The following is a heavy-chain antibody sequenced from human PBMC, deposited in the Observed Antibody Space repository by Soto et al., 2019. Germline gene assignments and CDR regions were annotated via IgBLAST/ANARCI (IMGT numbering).Heavy chain of an antibody. V-gene: IGHV4-31*03. Sequence: PSETLSLTCTVSGGSISSGGYYWSWIRQHPGKGLEWIGYIYYSGSTYYNPSLKSRVTISVDTSKNQFSLKLSSVTAADTAVYYCARATVMGIAALLDYWGQGTLVTVSS. D-gene: IGHD6-6*01. CDR2: IYYSGST. CDR1: GGSISSGGYY. J-gene: IGHJ4*02. CDR3: ARATVMGIAALLDY.